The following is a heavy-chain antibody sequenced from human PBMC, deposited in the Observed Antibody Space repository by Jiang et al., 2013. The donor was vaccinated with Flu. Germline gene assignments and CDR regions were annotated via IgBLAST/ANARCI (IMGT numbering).Heavy chain of an antibody. Sequence: ASGYTFTSYAMHWVRQAPGQRLEWMGWINAGNGNTKYSQKFQGRVTITRDTSASTAYMELSSLRSEDTAVYYCARGGVPAAFDWFDPWGQGTLVTVSS. J-gene: IGHJ5*02. CDR1: GYTFTSYA. CDR2: INAGNGNT. D-gene: IGHD2-2*01. CDR3: ARGGVPAAFDWFDP. V-gene: IGHV1-3*01.